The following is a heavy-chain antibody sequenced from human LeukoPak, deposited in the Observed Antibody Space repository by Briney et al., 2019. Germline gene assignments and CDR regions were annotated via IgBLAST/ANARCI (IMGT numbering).Heavy chain of an antibody. V-gene: IGHV1-69*01. CDR1: GGTFSSYA. D-gene: IGHD6-6*01. CDR3: ARGSSSWVRTKLDY. CDR2: IIPIFGTA. J-gene: IGHJ4*02. Sequence: SVKVSCKASGGTFSSYAISWVRQAPGQGLEWMGGIIPIFGTADYAQKFQGRVTITADESTSTAYMELSSLRSEDTAVYYCARGSSSWVRTKLDYWGQGTLVTVS.